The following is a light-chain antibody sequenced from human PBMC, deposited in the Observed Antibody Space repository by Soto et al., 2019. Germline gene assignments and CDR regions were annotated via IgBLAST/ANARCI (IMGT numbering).Light chain of an antibody. CDR2: KTS. CDR3: QQYNSYPWT. Sequence: DIQMTQSPSTLSASVGDRVTITCRASQSISSWLAWYQQKPGKAPKLLIYKTSSLESGGPSTFSGSGSGTEFTLTISSLQPDDFATYYCQQYNSYPWTFGQATKVEIK. V-gene: IGKV1-5*03. CDR1: QSISSW. J-gene: IGKJ1*01.